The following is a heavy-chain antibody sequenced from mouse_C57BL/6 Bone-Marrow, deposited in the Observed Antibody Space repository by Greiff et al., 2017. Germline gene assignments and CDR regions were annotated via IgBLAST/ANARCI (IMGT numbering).Heavy chain of an antibody. Sequence: QVQLQQPGAELVRPGSSVKLSCKASGYTFTSYWMDWVKQRPGQGLEWIGNIYPSDSETHYNQKFKDKATLTVDKSSSTAYMQLSSLTSEDSAVYYCARSRGKNLAVERDYYAMDYWGQGTSVTVSS. J-gene: IGHJ4*01. V-gene: IGHV1-61*01. CDR1: GYTFTSYW. CDR2: IYPSDSET. CDR3: ARSRGKNLAVERDYYAMDY. D-gene: IGHD1-1*01.